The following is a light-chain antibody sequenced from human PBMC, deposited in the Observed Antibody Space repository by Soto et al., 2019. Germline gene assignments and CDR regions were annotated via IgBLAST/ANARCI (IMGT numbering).Light chain of an antibody. J-gene: IGKJ1*01. CDR1: QSVSSN. CDR2: GAS. CDR3: KQYNNWRT. Sequence: DIVLTQSPATLSVSPRERATLSCSASQSVSSNLAWYQQKPGQAPRLLIYGASIRATGIPARFSGSGSGTEFTLTISSLQSEDFAVYFCKQYNNWRTFGQGTKV. V-gene: IGKV3D-15*01.